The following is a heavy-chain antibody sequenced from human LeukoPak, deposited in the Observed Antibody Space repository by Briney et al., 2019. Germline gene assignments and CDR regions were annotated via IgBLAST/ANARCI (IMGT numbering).Heavy chain of an antibody. D-gene: IGHD1-26*01. Sequence: GESLKISCKGSGYSFTSYWIGWVRQMPGKGLEWMGIIYPGDSDTRYSPSFQGQVTISADQSISTAYLQWSSLRASDAAMYYCARRVAGSYHDAFDIWGQGTMVTVSS. J-gene: IGHJ3*02. CDR3: ARRVAGSYHDAFDI. CDR2: IYPGDSDT. V-gene: IGHV5-51*01. CDR1: GYSFTSYW.